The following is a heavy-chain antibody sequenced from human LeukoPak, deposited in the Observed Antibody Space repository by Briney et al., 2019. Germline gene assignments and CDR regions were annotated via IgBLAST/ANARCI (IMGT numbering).Heavy chain of an antibody. CDR3: ARREQWLARFDAFDI. D-gene: IGHD6-19*01. V-gene: IGHV4-39*07. Sequence: NPSETLSLTCTVSGGSISSSTYYWGWIRQAPGKGLEWIGSIHYSGSTNYNPSLKSRVTISVDTSKNQFSLKLSSVTAADTAVYYCARREQWLARFDAFDIWGQGTMVTVSS. CDR1: GGSISSSTYY. CDR2: IHYSGST. J-gene: IGHJ3*02.